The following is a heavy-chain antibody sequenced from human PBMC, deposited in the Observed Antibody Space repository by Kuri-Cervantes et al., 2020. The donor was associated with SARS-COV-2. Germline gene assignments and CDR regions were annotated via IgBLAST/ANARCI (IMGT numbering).Heavy chain of an antibody. D-gene: IGHD5-18*01. CDR1: GFTFTNYG. J-gene: IGHJ4*02. CDR2: IRHDGSNK. V-gene: IGHV3-30*02. Sequence: GESLKISCAASGFTFTNYGLHWVRQAPGQGLEWVAFIRHDGSNKYYADSVKGRFTISRDSSKNTLYLQMNSLRAEDTAVYYCAKDQGDSYGISYFDYWGQGTLVTVSS. CDR3: AKDQGDSYGISYFDY.